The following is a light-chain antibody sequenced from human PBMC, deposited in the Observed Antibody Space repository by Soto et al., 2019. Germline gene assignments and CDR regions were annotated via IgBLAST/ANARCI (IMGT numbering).Light chain of an antibody. CDR1: SCNFASNS. Sequence: QSVLTQPPSASGTPGQRVTISCSGSSCNFASNSVYWYQQVPGTAPKLLIYKSNQRPSGVADRFSGSKSGTSASLAISGLRSEDEADYYCVTWDDNLSCVLFGGGTQLTVL. V-gene: IGLV1-47*01. J-gene: IGLJ7*01. CDR3: VTWDDNLSCVL. CDR2: KSN.